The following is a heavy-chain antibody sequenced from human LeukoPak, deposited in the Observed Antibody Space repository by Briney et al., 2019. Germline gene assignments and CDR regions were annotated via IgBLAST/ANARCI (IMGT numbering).Heavy chain of an antibody. J-gene: IGHJ4*02. CDR2: IRYDGSNK. CDR1: GFSVISNY. D-gene: IGHD5-18*01. V-gene: IGHV3-30*02. CDR3: ANSYGYLFDY. Sequence: GGSLRLSCAASGFSVISNYMSWVRQAPGKGLEWVAFIRYDGSNKYYADSVKGRFTISRDNSKDTLYLQMNSLRAEDTAVYYCANSYGYLFDYWGQGTLVTVSS.